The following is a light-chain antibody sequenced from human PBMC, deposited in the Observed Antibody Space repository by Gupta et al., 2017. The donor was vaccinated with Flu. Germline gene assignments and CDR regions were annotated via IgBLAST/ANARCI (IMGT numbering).Light chain of an antibody. Sequence: DVVMSQTPLPLSATPGQPASISCKSSHSLLNSDGKTYLYWYLQKPGQPPHPLIYPVFKRLSGVPDNFSGSGSGTDFTLKISRVEAEDVGVYYCWQGIQIPWTFGEGTKVEFK. CDR3: WQGIQIPWT. J-gene: IGKJ1*01. V-gene: IGKV2D-29*01. CDR1: HSLLNSDGKTY. CDR2: PVF.